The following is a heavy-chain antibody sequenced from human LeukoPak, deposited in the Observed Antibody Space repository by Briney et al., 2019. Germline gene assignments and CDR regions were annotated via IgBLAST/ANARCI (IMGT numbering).Heavy chain of an antibody. CDR1: GFTFSNYW. CDR2: IKQDGSQK. Sequence: GGSLRLSCAAYGFTFSNYWMIWVRQAPGKGLEWVGNIKQDGSQKRYADPVRGRFNISRDNPQTSLYVQMNSLRAEDTAVYYCARASDRWLQLTWGGGTLVSVSS. D-gene: IGHD5-24*01. V-gene: IGHV3-7*05. CDR3: ARASDRWLQLT. J-gene: IGHJ4*02.